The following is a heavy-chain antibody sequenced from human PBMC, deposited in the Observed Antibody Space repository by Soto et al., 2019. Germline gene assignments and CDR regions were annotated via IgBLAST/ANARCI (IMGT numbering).Heavy chain of an antibody. V-gene: IGHV4-30-4*01. Sequence: PSETLSLTCTVSGGSISSGDYYWSWIRQPPGKGLEWIGYIYYSGSTYYNPSLKSRVTISVDTSKNQFSLKLTSVTAADTAVYYCAREVDGHSQFADWGQGTLVTVSS. CDR3: AREVDGHSQFAD. CDR1: GGSISSGDYY. D-gene: IGHD2-15*01. CDR2: IYYSGST. J-gene: IGHJ4*02.